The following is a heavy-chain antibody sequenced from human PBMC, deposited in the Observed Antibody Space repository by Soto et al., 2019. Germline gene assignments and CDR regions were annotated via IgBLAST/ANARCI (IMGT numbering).Heavy chain of an antibody. V-gene: IGHV3-23*01. CDR1: GFIFTNYA. Sequence: GGSLRLSCGASGFIFTNYAMNGVRQAPGKGLKWVSVIGGRGNSAYYADSVQGRFTISRDNSKNTLSLQMSSLTADDTAIYYCVREGRGSFDFWGRGTMVTVSS. J-gene: IGHJ3*01. CDR3: VREGRGSFDF. CDR2: IGGRGNSA. D-gene: IGHD5-12*01.